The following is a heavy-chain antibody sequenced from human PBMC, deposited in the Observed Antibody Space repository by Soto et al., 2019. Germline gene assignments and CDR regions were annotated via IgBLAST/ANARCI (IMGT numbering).Heavy chain of an antibody. CDR3: ARLYGGNSGMDV. CDR2: IDPSDSYI. D-gene: IGHD4-17*01. J-gene: IGHJ6*02. Sequence: GESLKISCKGSGYSFTSYWVTWVRQMPGKGLEWMGRIDPSDSYINYNPPFQGHVTISVDKSISTAYLQWSSLKASDTAMYYCARLYGGNSGMDVWGQGTTVTVSS. V-gene: IGHV5-10-1*01. CDR1: GYSFTSYW.